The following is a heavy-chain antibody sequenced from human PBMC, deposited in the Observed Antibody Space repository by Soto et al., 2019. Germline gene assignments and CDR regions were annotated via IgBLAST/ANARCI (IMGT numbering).Heavy chain of an antibody. V-gene: IGHV3-7*03. D-gene: IGHD4-17*01. CDR3: AREWRTNYGDYGNFDY. Sequence: EVQLVESGGGLVQPGGSLRLSCAASGFTFSSYWMNWVRQAPGKGLEWVANIKRDGSEKYYVDSVKGRFTISRDNAKNSLYLQMNSLRAEDTAVYYCAREWRTNYGDYGNFDYWGQGTLVTVSS. CDR2: IKRDGSEK. J-gene: IGHJ4*02. CDR1: GFTFSSYW.